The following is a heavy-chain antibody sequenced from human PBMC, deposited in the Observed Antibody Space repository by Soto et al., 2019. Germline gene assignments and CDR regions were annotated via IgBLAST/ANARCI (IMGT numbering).Heavy chain of an antibody. V-gene: IGHV5-51*01. Sequence: PGESLKISCKGSGYSFTSYWIGWVRQMPGKGLEWMGIIYPGDSDTRYSPSFQGQVTISADKSISTAYLQWSSLKASDTAMYYCARHQGTTVTPSYYYGMDVWGQGTTVTVSS. D-gene: IGHD4-17*01. CDR2: IYPGDSDT. J-gene: IGHJ6*02. CDR3: ARHQGTTVTPSYYYGMDV. CDR1: GYSFTSYW.